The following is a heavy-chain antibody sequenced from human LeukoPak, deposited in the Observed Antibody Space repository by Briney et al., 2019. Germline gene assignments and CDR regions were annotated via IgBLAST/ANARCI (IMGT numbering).Heavy chain of an antibody. Sequence: LSCAAXGFIFSNYAMSWARQAPGKGLEWVSAIFGSGANTYYADSVKGRFTISRDNPRNTLYLQMNSLRAEDTAVYYCAKWGDYDVLTGYYDPDNWGQGTLVTVSS. CDR1: GFIFSNYA. CDR3: AKWGDYDVLTGYYDPDN. D-gene: IGHD3-9*01. J-gene: IGHJ4*02. V-gene: IGHV3-23*01. CDR2: IFGSGANT.